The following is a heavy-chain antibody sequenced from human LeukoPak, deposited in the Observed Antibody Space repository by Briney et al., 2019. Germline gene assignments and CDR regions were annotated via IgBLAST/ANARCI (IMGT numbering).Heavy chain of an antibody. CDR1: GFTFSSYG. Sequence: TGGSLRLSCAASGFTFSSYGMHWVRQAPGKGLEGVAVISYDGSNKYYADSVKGRFTISRDNSKNTLYLQMNSLRAEDTAVYYCAKAGVVVPADWGQGTLVTVSS. D-gene: IGHD2-2*01. CDR2: ISYDGSNK. CDR3: AKAGVVVPAD. J-gene: IGHJ4*02. V-gene: IGHV3-30*18.